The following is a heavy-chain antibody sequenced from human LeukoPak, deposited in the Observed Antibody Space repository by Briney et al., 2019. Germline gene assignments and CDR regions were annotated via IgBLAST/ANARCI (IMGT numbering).Heavy chain of an antibody. CDR3: ARESSGSYYNPLGYMDV. CDR2: IFTSGIT. D-gene: IGHD3-10*01. Sequence: SETLSLKCTVSGGSISLFYWVWFRPPAGKGLEWIGRIFTSGITNYNPSLKSRVTMSVDTSKAQFSLNLSAVTAADTAVYYCARESSGSYYNPLGYMDVWGKGTTVTVSS. CDR1: GGSISLFY. J-gene: IGHJ6*03. V-gene: IGHV4-4*07.